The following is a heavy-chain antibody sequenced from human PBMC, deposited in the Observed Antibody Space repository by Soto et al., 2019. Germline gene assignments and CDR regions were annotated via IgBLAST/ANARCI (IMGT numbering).Heavy chain of an antibody. D-gene: IGHD2-8*01. V-gene: IGHV3-23*01. CDR1: GFTFSSYA. J-gene: IGHJ6*02. CDR2: ISGSGGST. Sequence: GGSLRLSCAASGFTFSSYAMSWVRQAPGKGLEWVSAISGSGGSTYYADSVKGRFTISRDNSKNTLYLQMNSLRAEDTAVYYGAKEKGPNGYYSYGMDVWGQGTTVTVSS. CDR3: AKEKGPNGYYSYGMDV.